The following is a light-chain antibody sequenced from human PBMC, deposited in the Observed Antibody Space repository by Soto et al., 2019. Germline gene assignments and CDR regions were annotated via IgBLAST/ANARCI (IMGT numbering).Light chain of an antibody. CDR2: YDS. CDR3: QVWDSSSDPWV. Sequence: SYELTQPPSVSVAPGKTARITCGGNNIGSKSVHWYQQKPRQAPVLVIYYDSDRPSGIPERFSGSNSGNTATLTISRVEAGDEADYYCQVWDSSSDPWVFGGGTKLPVL. J-gene: IGLJ3*02. V-gene: IGLV3-21*04. CDR1: NIGSKS.